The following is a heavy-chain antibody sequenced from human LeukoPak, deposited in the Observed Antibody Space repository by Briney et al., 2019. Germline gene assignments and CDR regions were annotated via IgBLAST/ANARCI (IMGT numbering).Heavy chain of an antibody. CDR3: ANEYSKGDV. D-gene: IGHD4-11*01. V-gene: IGHV3-23*01. J-gene: IGHJ3*01. Sequence: GGSLRLSCAASGFIFPNYVMSWVRQAPGKGLEWVSGISGSGDNTYYADSVKGRFTISRDNSKNTLYLQMNSLRAEDAAVYYCANEYSKGDVWGQGTMVTVSS. CDR2: ISGSGDNT. CDR1: GFIFPNYV.